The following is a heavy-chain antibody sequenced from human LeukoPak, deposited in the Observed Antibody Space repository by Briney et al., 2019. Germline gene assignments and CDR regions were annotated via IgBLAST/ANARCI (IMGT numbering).Heavy chain of an antibody. CDR1: GFTFSSYW. CDR2: IKQDGSEK. CDR3: ARAGYCSSTSCYQFDY. Sequence: GGSLRLSCAASGFTFSSYWMSWVRQAPGKGLEWVANIKQDGSEKYYVDSVKGRFTISRDNAKNSLYLQMNSLRAEDTAVYYCARAGYCSSTSCYQFDYWGQGTLVTVSS. D-gene: IGHD2-2*01. V-gene: IGHV3-7*01. J-gene: IGHJ4*02.